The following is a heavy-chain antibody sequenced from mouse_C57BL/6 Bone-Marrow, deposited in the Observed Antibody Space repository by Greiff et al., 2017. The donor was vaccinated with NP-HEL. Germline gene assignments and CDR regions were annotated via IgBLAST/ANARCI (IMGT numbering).Heavy chain of an antibody. CDR2: INPNYGTT. CDR1: GYSFTDYN. V-gene: IGHV1-39*01. CDR3: ARSYDYLPWFAY. D-gene: IGHD2-4*01. J-gene: IGHJ3*01. Sequence: VQLKESGPELVKPGASVKISCKASGYSFTDYNMNWVKQSNGKSLAWIGVINPNYGTTSSNQKFKGKATLTVDQSSSTAYMQLNSLTSEDSAVYDCARSYDYLPWFAYWGQGTLVTVSA.